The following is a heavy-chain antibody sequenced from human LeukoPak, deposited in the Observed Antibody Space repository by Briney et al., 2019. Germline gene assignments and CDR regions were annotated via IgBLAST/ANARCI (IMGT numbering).Heavy chain of an antibody. CDR1: GFTFSSYP. CDR2: ISSDGGTK. J-gene: IGHJ4*02. V-gene: IGHV3-30-3*01. Sequence: GGSLRLSCAASGFTFSSYPMHWVRQAPGKGLEWLAVISSDGGTKYYADSVQGRFTVSRDNAKNSLSLQMNSLRAEDTAVYYCARVRCSRGTCYLDYWGQGTLVTVSS. D-gene: IGHD2-15*01. CDR3: ARVRCSRGTCYLDY.